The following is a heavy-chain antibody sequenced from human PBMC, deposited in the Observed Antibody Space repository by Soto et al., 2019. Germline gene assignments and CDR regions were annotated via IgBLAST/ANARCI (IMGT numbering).Heavy chain of an antibody. Sequence: GGSLRLSCAASGFTFSSYAMSCVRQTPGKGLEWGEVFSGSGGTTYYADSVKGRFTISSDNSKNTLYLQMNSLRAEDTAVYYSAKGYYDSSGYYSYFDYWGQGTLVTVSS. CDR1: GFTFSSYA. CDR2: FSGSGGTT. CDR3: AKGYYDSSGYYSYFDY. D-gene: IGHD3-22*01. V-gene: IGHV3-23*01. J-gene: IGHJ4*02.